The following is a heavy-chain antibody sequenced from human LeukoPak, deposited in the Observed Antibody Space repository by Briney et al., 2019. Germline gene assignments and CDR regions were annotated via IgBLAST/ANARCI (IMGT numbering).Heavy chain of an antibody. D-gene: IGHD4-17*01. J-gene: IGHJ4*02. CDR1: GFTFSSYG. CDR2: ISYDGSNK. CDR3: AKEVRDYGDFHFDY. V-gene: IGHV3-30*18. Sequence: GRSLRLSCAASGFTFSSYGMHWVRQAPGKGLEWVAVISYDGSNKYYADSVKGRFTISRDNSKNTLYLQMNSLRAEDTAVYYCAKEVRDYGDFHFDYWGQGTLVTVSS.